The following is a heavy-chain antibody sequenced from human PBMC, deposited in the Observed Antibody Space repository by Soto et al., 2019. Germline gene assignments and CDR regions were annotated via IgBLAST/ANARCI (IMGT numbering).Heavy chain of an antibody. CDR1: GFTFSSYA. J-gene: IGHJ6*02. D-gene: IGHD2-15*01. CDR3: VSIVVGAQDYYYYDMDV. V-gene: IGHV3-30-3*01. CDR2: ISYDGSNK. Sequence: GGSLRLSCAASGFTFSSYAMHWVRQAPGKGLEWVAVISYDGSNKYYADSVKGRFTISRDNSKNTLYLQMNSLRAEDTAVYYCVSIVVGAQDYYYYDMDVWGQGTTVTVSS.